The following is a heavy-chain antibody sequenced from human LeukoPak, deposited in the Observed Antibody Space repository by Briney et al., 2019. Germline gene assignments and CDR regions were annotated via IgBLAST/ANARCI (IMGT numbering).Heavy chain of an antibody. V-gene: IGHV4-34*01. D-gene: IGHD2-2*02. CDR1: GVSFSGYF. Sequence: PSETLSLTCAVYGVSFSGYFWSWIRQPPGKGLEWIGEINHSGSTNYNPSLKSRVTISVDTSKNQFSLDLSSVTAADTAVYYCARIGYCSSTSCYRIIDYWGQGNLVTVSS. J-gene: IGHJ4*02. CDR3: ARIGYCSSTSCYRIIDY. CDR2: INHSGST.